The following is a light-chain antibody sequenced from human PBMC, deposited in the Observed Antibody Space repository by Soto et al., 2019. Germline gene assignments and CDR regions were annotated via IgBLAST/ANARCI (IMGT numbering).Light chain of an antibody. CDR3: SSYTRSYVWV. Sequence: QSALTQPASVSGSPGQSITISCTGTSSDIGDGDFVSWYQQRPGNAPKLMIYKVSNRPSGVSNRFSGSKSGNTASLTISGLQAEDEADYYCSSYTRSYVWVFGGGTKLTVL. J-gene: IGLJ3*02. V-gene: IGLV2-14*01. CDR1: SSDIGDGDF. CDR2: KVS.